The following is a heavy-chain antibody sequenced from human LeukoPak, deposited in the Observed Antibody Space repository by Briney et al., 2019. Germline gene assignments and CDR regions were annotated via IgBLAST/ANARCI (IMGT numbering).Heavy chain of an antibody. CDR1: GGSISSGGYY. D-gene: IGHD3-16*01. CDR3: ATYTEDYSGPAFAP. V-gene: IGHV4-30-2*01. J-gene: IGHJ5*02. Sequence: SETLSLTCTVSGGSISSGGYYWSWIRQPPGKGLEWIGYIYHSGSTYYNPSLKSRVTISLDTSNNQFSLKLSSVTAADTAVYYCATYTEDYSGPAFAPWGQGTLVIVSS. CDR2: IYHSGST.